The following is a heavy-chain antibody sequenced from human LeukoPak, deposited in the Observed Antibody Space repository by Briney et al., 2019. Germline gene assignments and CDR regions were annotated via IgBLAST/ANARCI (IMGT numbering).Heavy chain of an antibody. J-gene: IGHJ3*02. CDR1: GGSFSGYY. CDR3: ARDLSSGYYSDAFDI. D-gene: IGHD3-22*01. Sequence: SGTLSLTCAVYGGSFSGYYWSWIRQPPGKGLEWVGEINHSGSTNYNPSLKSRVTISVDTSKNQFSLKLSSVTAADTAVYYCARDLSSGYYSDAFDIWGQGTMVTVSS. V-gene: IGHV4-34*01. CDR2: INHSGST.